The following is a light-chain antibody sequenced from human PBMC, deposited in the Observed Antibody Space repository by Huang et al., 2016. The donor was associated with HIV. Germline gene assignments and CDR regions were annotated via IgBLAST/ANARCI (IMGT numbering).Light chain of an antibody. CDR2: GAS. CDR3: QQSDSTPYT. V-gene: IGKV1-39*01. J-gene: IGKJ2*01. CDR1: QTISSF. Sequence: DIQMTQPPSSLSASVGDRVTITCRASQTISSFLNWYQQKPGRAPKLLIYGASTLQSGVASRFSGSGSGTDFALTISSLQPEDYATYYCQQSDSTPYTFGQGTKLGIK.